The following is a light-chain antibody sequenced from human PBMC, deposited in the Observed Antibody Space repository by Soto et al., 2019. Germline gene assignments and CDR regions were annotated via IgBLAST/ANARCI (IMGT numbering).Light chain of an antibody. Sequence: EIVLTQSPATLSLSVGERATLSCRASQSVSWYLAWYQQKPGQAPRLLIYDASKRAAGIPARFSGSGSETDFPLTISSLEPEDFGVYYCQQRHHWLRTFGQGTKVEIK. J-gene: IGKJ2*01. CDR1: QSVSWY. V-gene: IGKV3-11*01. CDR2: DAS. CDR3: QQRHHWLRT.